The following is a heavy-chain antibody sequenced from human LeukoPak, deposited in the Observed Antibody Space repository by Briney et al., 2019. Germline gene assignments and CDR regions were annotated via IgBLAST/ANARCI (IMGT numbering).Heavy chain of an antibody. J-gene: IGHJ4*02. CDR2: ISGSGGST. CDR3: AKDPGYYGSGSYYGFDY. CDR1: GFTFSSYA. Sequence: SGGSLRLSCAASGFTFSSYAMSWVRQAPRKGLEWVSAISGSGGSTYYADSVKGRFTISRDNSKNTLYLQMNSLRAEDTAVYYCAKDPGYYGSGSYYGFDYWGQGTLVTVSS. V-gene: IGHV3-23*01. D-gene: IGHD3-10*01.